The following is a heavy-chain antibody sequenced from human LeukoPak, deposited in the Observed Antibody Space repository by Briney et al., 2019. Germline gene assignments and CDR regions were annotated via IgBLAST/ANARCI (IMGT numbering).Heavy chain of an antibody. D-gene: IGHD3-10*01. CDR2: IIPIFGTA. CDR3: ASGTGYGSEYYYYGMDV. CDR1: GGTFSSYA. J-gene: IGHJ6*02. Sequence: ASVKVSCKASGGTFSSYAISWVRQAPGQGLEWMGGIIPIFGTANYAQKFQGRVTITADESTGTAYMELSSLRSEDTAVYYCASGTGYGSEYYYYGMDVWGQGTTVTVSS. V-gene: IGHV1-69*01.